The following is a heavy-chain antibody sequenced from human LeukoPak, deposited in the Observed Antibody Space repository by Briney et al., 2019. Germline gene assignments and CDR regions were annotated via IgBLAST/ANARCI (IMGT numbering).Heavy chain of an antibody. V-gene: IGHV3-23*01. D-gene: IGHD6-13*01. Sequence: KSGGSLRLSCAASGFTFSSYAMSWVRQAPRKGLEWVSAISGSGGSTYYADSVKGRFTISRDNSKNTLYLQMNSLRAEDTAVYYCAKDTSSSWYRDYFDYWGQGTLVTVSS. CDR2: ISGSGGST. CDR1: GFTFSSYA. CDR3: AKDTSSSWYRDYFDY. J-gene: IGHJ4*02.